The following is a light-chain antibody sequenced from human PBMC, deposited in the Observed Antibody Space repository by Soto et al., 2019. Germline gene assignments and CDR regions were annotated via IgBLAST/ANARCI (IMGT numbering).Light chain of an antibody. CDR3: AAWDDSLTAVL. V-gene: IGLV1-44*01. J-gene: IGLJ3*02. CDR2: ETN. Sequence: QSVLTQPPSASGTPGQRVSISCSGSSSTIGSNTVNWYQQLPGTAPKVLIYETNQRPSGVPDRFSGSKSGSSASLAISGLQSADEADYYCAAWDDSLTAVLFGGGTQLTVL. CDR1: SSTIGSNT.